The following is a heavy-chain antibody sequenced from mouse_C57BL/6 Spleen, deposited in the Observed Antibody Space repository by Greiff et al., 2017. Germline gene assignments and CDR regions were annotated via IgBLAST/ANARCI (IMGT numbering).Heavy chain of an antibody. Sequence: ESGPGLVKPSQSLSLTCSVTGYSITSGYYWNWIRQFPGNKLEWMGYISYDGSNNYNPSLKNRISITRDTSKNQFFLKLNSVTTEDTATYYCARRDDFYWYFDVWGTGTTVTVSS. J-gene: IGHJ1*03. CDR1: GYSITSGYY. CDR3: ARRDDFYWYFDV. V-gene: IGHV3-6*01. CDR2: ISYDGSN. D-gene: IGHD2-4*01.